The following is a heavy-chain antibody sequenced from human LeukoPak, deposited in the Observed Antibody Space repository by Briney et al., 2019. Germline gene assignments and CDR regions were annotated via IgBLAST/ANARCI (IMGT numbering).Heavy chain of an antibody. CDR3: AKDFGSGWYYFDY. D-gene: IGHD6-19*01. V-gene: IGHV3-30*18. CDR2: ISWDGNNK. J-gene: IGHJ4*02. CDR1: GFTFSSYG. Sequence: GGSLRLSCAASGFTFSSYGMHWVRQAPGKGLELVAAISWDGNNKYYADSVKGRFTISRDNSKNTLYLQMNSLRAEDTAVYYWAKDFGSGWYYFDYWGQGTLVPVSS.